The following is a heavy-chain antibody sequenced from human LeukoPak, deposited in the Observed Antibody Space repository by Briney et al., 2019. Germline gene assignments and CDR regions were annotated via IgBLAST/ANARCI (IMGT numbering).Heavy chain of an antibody. J-gene: IGHJ6*02. CDR2: IYYSGST. V-gene: IGHV4-59*01. Sequence: SETLSLTCTVSGGSISSYYCSWIRQPPGKGLEWIGYIYYSGSTNYNPSLKSRVTISVDTSKNQFSLKLSSVTAADTAVYYCARAGSNYDSSGYPTYYSYGMDVWGQGSPVTVSS. CDR3: ARAGSNYDSSGYPTYYSYGMDV. D-gene: IGHD3-22*01. CDR1: GGSISSYY.